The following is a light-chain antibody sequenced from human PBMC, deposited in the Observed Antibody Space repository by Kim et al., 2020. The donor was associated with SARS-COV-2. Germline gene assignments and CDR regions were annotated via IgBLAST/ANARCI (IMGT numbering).Light chain of an antibody. J-gene: IGKJ2*01. Sequence: VVMTQSPATLCVSAGESATLSCRASQSIDRNLAWYQQKTGLPPRLLIYDVSSRATGVPARFSGSGSETEFTLSISSLQSDDVATYFCQQYKKSPPNTFGQGTKLEI. CDR3: QQYKKSPPNT. V-gene: IGKV3-15*01. CDR1: QSIDRN. CDR2: DVS.